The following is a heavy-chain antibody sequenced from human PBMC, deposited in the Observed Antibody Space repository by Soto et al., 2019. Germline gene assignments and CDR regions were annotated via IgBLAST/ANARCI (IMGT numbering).Heavy chain of an antibody. J-gene: IGHJ6*02. Sequence: ASVKVSCKASGYTFTSYGISWVRQAPGQGLEWMGWISAYNGNTNYAQKLQGRVTMTTDTSTSTAYMELRSLRSDDTAVCYCAREGYCSSTGCRKTDYYYYGMDVWGQGTTVTVSS. CDR2: ISAYNGNT. D-gene: IGHD2-2*01. V-gene: IGHV1-18*04. CDR3: AREGYCSSTGCRKTDYYYYGMDV. CDR1: GYTFTSYG.